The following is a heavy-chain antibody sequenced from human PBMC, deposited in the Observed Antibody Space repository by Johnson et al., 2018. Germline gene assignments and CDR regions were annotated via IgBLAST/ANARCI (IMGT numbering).Heavy chain of an antibody. CDR3: ARGLGVTSVAPGV. J-gene: IGHJ3*01. CDR2: LNSDGSST. Sequence: VQLQESGGGLVQPGGSLRLSCAASGFTFNTYFFHWVRQAPGEGLVWVSRLNSDGSSTTYADSVKGRFTISRDNAKNTLFLQMNNLRAGDTAVYYCARGLGVTSVAPGVWGQGTMVIVSS. D-gene: IGHD4-23*01. V-gene: IGHV3-74*03. CDR1: GFTFNTYF.